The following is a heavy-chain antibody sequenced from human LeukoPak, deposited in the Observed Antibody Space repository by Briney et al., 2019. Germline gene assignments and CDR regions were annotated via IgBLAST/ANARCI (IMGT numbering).Heavy chain of an antibody. CDR2: IYTRGTT. V-gene: IGHV4-59*10. CDR1: TGSINSYS. CDR3: GRQGYTASYYFLDY. Sequence: SETLSLTCAVSTGSINSYSWGWVWQPAGKGLEWIVRIYTRGTTNYSPSLKSRLSMSVDTSKNQFALRLRSVTAADTAVYYCGRQGYTASYYFLDYWSQGTLVTVSS. J-gene: IGHJ4*02. D-gene: IGHD1-26*01.